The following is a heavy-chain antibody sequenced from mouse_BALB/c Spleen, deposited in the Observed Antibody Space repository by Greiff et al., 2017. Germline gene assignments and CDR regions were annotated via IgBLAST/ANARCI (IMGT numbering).Heavy chain of an antibody. V-gene: IGHV5-6-5*01. CDR3: ARVSDDEFAY. CDR1: GFTFSSYA. Sequence: DVMLVESGGGLVKPGGSLKLSCAASGFTFSSYAMSWVRQTPEKRLEWVASISSGGSTYYPDSVKGRFTISRDNARNILYLQMSSLRSEDTAMYYCARVSDDEFAYWGQGTLVTVSA. D-gene: IGHD2-12*01. CDR2: ISSGGST. J-gene: IGHJ3*01.